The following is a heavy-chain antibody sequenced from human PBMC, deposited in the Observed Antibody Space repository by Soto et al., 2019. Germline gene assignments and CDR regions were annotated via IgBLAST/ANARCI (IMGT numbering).Heavy chain of an antibody. CDR1: GGSFSGYY. Sequence: QVQLQQWGAGLLKPSETLSLTCGVYGGSFSGYYWSWIRQPPGKGLEWIGEINHSGSTNYNPSLKSRVTISVDTSKKQFSLKLSSVTAADTAVYYCAREDGGSCYDYWGQGTLVTVSS. J-gene: IGHJ4*02. D-gene: IGHD2-15*01. CDR2: INHSGST. CDR3: AREDGGSCYDY. V-gene: IGHV4-34*01.